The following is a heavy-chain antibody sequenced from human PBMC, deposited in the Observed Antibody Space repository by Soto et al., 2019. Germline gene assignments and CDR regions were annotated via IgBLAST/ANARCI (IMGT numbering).Heavy chain of an antibody. D-gene: IGHD3-16*02. CDR1: GFTFDDYA. CDR2: ISWNSGSI. V-gene: IGHV3-9*01. J-gene: IGHJ3*02. Sequence: GGSLRLSCAASGFTFDDYAMHWVRQAPGKGLEWVSGISWNSGSIGYADSVKGRFTISRDNAKNSLYLQMNSLRAEDTALYYCAKDIEITFGGVIVTTYGAFDIWGQGAMVTVS. CDR3: AKDIEITFGGVIVTTYGAFDI.